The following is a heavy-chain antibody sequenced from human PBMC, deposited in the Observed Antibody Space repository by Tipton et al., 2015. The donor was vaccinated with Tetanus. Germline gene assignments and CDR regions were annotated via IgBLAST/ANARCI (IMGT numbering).Heavy chain of an antibody. Sequence: SLRLSCAASGFIFSSYGIHWVRQAPGKGLEWVAVSWYDGTDKYYADSVKGRFTISRDNSKNTLYLQMNSLRAEDTAVYYFAREADCSGGSGFSGDFDNWGQGTQVPVSS. V-gene: IGHV3-33*01. CDR1: GFIFSSYG. CDR2: SWYDGTDK. D-gene: IGHD2-15*01. CDR3: AREADCSGGSGFSGDFDN. J-gene: IGHJ4*02.